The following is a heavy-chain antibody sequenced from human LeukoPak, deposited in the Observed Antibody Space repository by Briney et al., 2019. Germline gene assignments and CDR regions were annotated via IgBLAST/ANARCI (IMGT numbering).Heavy chain of an antibody. CDR2: ISSSSSTI. CDR3: ARSWELRGQLGY. V-gene: IGHV3-48*01. D-gene: IGHD1-26*01. Sequence: GGSLRLSCAASGFTFSSYSMNWVRQAPGKGLEWVSYISSSSSTIHYADSVKGRFTISRDNAKNSLYLQMNSLRAEDTAVYYCARSWELRGQLGYWGQGTLVTVSS. CDR1: GFTFSSYS. J-gene: IGHJ4*02.